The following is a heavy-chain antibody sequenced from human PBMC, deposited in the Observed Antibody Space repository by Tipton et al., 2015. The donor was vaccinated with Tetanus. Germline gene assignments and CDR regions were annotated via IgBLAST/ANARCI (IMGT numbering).Heavy chain of an antibody. CDR3: AKGLPRGQWLRLDAFDI. V-gene: IGHV3-23*01. D-gene: IGHD5-12*01. CDR1: GFTFSSYA. CDR2: ISGSGGST. Sequence: SLRLSCAASGFTFSSYAMSWVRQAPGKGLEWVSAISGSGGSTYYADSVKGRFTISRDNSKKTLYLQMNSLRAEDTAVYYCAKGLPRGQWLRLDAFDIWGQGTMVTVSS. J-gene: IGHJ3*02.